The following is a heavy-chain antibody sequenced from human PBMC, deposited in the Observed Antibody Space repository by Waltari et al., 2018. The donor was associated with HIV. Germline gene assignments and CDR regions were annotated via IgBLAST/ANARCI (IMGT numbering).Heavy chain of an antibody. V-gene: IGHV3-74*01. CDR2: CKTDGSST. J-gene: IGHJ2*01. CDR3: TRETSGSYWYFDL. CDR1: GFTSSSYW. Sequence: EVQLVESGGGLVQPGGSLRLSCAASGFTSSSYWMHWVRQAPGKGLVWVSRCKTDGSSTSYADSVKGRFTISRDNAKNTLYLQVNSLRGEDTAVYYCTRETSGSYWYFDLWGRGTLVTVSS. D-gene: IGHD1-26*01.